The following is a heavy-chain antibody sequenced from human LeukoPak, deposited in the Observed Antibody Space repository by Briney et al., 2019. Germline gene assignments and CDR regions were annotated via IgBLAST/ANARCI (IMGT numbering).Heavy chain of an antibody. J-gene: IGHJ4*02. V-gene: IGHV3-21*01. CDR1: GSTFSSYS. D-gene: IGHD3-10*01. CDR3: ARVGLGSRFDY. CDR2: ISSSSNYI. Sequence: GGSLRLSCAASGSTFSSYSMNWVRQAPGKGLEWVSSISSSSNYIYYAVSVKGRFTISRDNAKNSLYLQMNSLRAEDTAVYYCARVGLGSRFDYWGQGTLVTVSS.